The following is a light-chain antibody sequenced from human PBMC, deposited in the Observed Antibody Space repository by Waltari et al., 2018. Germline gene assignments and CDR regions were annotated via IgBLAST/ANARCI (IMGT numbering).Light chain of an antibody. Sequence: QSVLTQPHSAYGTPGPRVSMSCYVRMSTIGRRSVSWYQQVPGTAPKRLICRNKQRPSGVPDRFSGSKSGTSASLAISGLRSEDEADYYCAAWDDSLSGRFFGSGTKVTVL. V-gene: IGLV1-47*01. CDR3: AAWDDSLSGRF. CDR1: MSTIGRRS. J-gene: IGLJ1*01. CDR2: RNK.